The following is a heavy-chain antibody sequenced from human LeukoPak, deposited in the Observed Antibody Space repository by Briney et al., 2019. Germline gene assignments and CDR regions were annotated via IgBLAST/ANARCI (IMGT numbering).Heavy chain of an antibody. CDR1: GFTFSNYW. V-gene: IGHV3-7*01. Sequence: GGSLRLSCAASGFTFSNYWMSWVRQAPGMGLEWVAIINQDGSERYYVDSVKGRFTISRDNAKNSLYLQMNSLRVEDKALYYCARDKITGASTNDYWGQGTLVTVSS. D-gene: IGHD1-14*01. CDR3: ARDKITGASTNDY. CDR2: INQDGSER. J-gene: IGHJ4*02.